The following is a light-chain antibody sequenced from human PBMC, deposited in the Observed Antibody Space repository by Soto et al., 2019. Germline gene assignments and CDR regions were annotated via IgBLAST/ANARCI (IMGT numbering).Light chain of an antibody. CDR2: EVS. CDR3: CSLTTSHTYV. V-gene: IGLV2-14*01. CDR1: SNDVGNYNY. Sequence: QSALTQPASVSGSPGQSITISCTGTSNDVGNYNYVSWYQHHPGKAPKLMIYEVSNRPSGVSNRFSGSKSGNSASLTISGLQADDEADYYCCSLTTSHTYVFGSGTKVTVL. J-gene: IGLJ1*01.